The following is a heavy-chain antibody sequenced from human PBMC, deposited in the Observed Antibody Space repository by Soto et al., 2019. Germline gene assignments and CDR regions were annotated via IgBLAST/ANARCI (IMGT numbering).Heavy chain of an antibody. CDR3: XXXXXXXXXXAAD. Sequence: EVQLVETGGGLIQPGGSLRLSCAASGFTVSSSYMSWVRQTAGKGLEWVSVIYSGGNTYYADSVKGRFTISRDNSKNTXXXXXXXXXXXXXXXXXXXXXXXXXXXXAADWGQGTLVTVSS. J-gene: IGHJ4*02. D-gene: IGHD2-15*01. CDR2: IYSGGNT. V-gene: IGHV3-53*02. CDR1: GFTVSSSY.